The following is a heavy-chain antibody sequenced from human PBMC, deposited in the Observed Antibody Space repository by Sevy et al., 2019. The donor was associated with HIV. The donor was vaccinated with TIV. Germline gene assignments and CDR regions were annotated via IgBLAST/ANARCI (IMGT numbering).Heavy chain of an antibody. Sequence: SETLSLTCTVSGDSLSSNDYYWAWIRQPPGKGLDWIGSIYYSGSTYYNPSLKSRVTIPVDTSKNQFSLKLRSVTAADTAVYYCAREGPRIAQFDYWGQGTLVTVSS. D-gene: IGHD6-13*01. J-gene: IGHJ4*02. CDR2: IYYSGST. V-gene: IGHV4-39*02. CDR3: AREGPRIAQFDY. CDR1: GDSLSSNDYY.